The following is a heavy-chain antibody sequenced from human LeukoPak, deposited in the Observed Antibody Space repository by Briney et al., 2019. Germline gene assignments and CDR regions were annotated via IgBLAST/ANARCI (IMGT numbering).Heavy chain of an antibody. CDR2: ISGSGGST. CDR1: GFTFSSYG. Sequence: GGSLRLSCAASGFTFSSYGMSWVRQAPGKGLEWVSAISGSGGSTYYADSVKGRFTISRDNAKSSLYLQMNSLRAEDTAIYYCARDPYNGNYGDSYYYYMDVWGKGTTVTISS. J-gene: IGHJ6*03. D-gene: IGHD1-26*01. CDR3: ARDPYNGNYGDSYYYYMDV. V-gene: IGHV3-23*01.